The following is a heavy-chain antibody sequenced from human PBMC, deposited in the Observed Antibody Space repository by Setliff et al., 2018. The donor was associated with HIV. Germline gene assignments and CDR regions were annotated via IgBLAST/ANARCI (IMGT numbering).Heavy chain of an antibody. V-gene: IGHV3-48*03. D-gene: IGHD3-10*01. CDR1: GFSFSTHD. CDR3: TAGHYGPNP. Sequence: GGSLRLSCAASGFSFSTHDMNWVRQAPGKGLEWISYITSGGSVKYYADSVKGRFTISRDNAGRSLYLQMNGLKVEDTAVYYCTAGHYGPNPWGQGTPVTVSS. J-gene: IGHJ5*02. CDR2: ITSGGSVK.